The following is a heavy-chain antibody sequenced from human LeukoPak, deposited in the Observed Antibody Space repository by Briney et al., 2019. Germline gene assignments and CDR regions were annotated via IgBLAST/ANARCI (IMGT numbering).Heavy chain of an antibody. CDR3: TRAEGDFWSGYYSFDY. CDR1: GFNFGDYA. V-gene: IGHV3-49*04. CDR2: IRSKAYGGTT. J-gene: IGHJ4*02. D-gene: IGHD3-3*01. Sequence: PGRSLRLSCTASGFNFGDYAMSWVRQAPGKGLEWVGFIRSKAYGGTTEYAASVKGRFTISRDDSKSIAYLQMNSLNTEDTAVYYCTRAEGDFWSGYYSFDYWGQGTLVTVSS.